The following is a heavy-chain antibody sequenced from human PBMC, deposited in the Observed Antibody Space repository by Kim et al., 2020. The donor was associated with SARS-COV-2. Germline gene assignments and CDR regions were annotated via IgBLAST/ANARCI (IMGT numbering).Heavy chain of an antibody. CDR2: INPNSGGT. J-gene: IGHJ4*02. V-gene: IGHV1-2*06. CDR1: GYTFTGYY. D-gene: IGHD3-3*01. Sequence: ASVNVSCKASGYTFTGYYMHWVRQAPGQGLEWMGRINPNSGGTNYAQKFQGRVTMTRDTSISTAYMELSRLRSDDTAVYYCARIPLPEYYDFWSGTDYWGQGTLVTVSS. CDR3: ARIPLPEYYDFWSGTDY.